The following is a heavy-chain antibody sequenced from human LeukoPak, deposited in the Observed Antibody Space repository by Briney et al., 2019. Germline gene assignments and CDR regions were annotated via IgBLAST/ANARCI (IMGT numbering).Heavy chain of an antibody. J-gene: IGHJ5*02. D-gene: IGHD3-10*01. CDR3: AKGHRGHYYGSGSYPNKGGFDP. V-gene: IGHV3-9*01. CDR2: ISWNSGSI. CDR1: GFTFDDYA. Sequence: PGRSLRLSCAASGFTFDDYAMHWVRQAPGKGLEWVSGISWNSGSIGYADSVKGRFTISRDNAKNSLYLQVNSLRAEDTALYYCAKGHRGHYYGSGSYPNKGGFDPWGQGNLGSVSS.